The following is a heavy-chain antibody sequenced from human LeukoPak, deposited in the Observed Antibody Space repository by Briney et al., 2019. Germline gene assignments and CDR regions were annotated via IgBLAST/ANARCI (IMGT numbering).Heavy chain of an antibody. CDR3: ARDEEIEVALGGFDY. CDR2: ISAYNGST. V-gene: IGHV1-18*01. D-gene: IGHD6-19*01. J-gene: IGHJ4*02. CDR1: GYTFTSYG. Sequence: ASVKVSCKASGYTFTSYGISWVRQAPGQGLEWMGWISAYNGSTNYAQKLQGRVTMTTDTSTSTAYMELRSLRSDDTAVYYCARDEEIEVALGGFDYWGQGTLVTVSS.